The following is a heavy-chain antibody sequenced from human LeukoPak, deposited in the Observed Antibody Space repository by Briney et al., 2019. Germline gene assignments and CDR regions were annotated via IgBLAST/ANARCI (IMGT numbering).Heavy chain of an antibody. CDR1: GFTFHDYS. D-gene: IGHD3-22*01. CDR3: AKGVNTVSFTFDY. J-gene: IGHJ4*02. CDR2: ISGDGVTT. V-gene: IGHV3-43*02. Sequence: GGSLRLSCAASGFTFHDYSMHWGRQTPGQGLEWLSVISGDGVTTHYADSVKGRFTISRDNGKNSLYLQMDSLSVEDTAVYFCAKGVNTVSFTFDYWGQGTLVTVSS.